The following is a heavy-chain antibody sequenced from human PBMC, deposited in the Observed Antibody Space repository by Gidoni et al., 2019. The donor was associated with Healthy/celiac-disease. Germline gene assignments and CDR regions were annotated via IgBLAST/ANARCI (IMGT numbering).Heavy chain of an antibody. CDR1: GFTFDDYT. D-gene: IGHD3-22*01. J-gene: IGHJ3*02. CDR3: AKGSMIVVVDAFDI. V-gene: IGHV3-43*01. CDR2: ISWDCGST. Sequence: EVQLVESGGVVVQPGGSLRLSCAASGFTFDDYTMHWVRQAPGKGLEWVSLISWDCGSTYYADSVKGRFTISRDNSKNSLYLQMNSLRTEDTALYYCAKGSMIVVVDAFDIWGQGTMVTVSS.